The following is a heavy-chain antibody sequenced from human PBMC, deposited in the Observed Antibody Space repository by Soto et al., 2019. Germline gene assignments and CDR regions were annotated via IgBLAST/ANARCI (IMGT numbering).Heavy chain of an antibody. CDR3: ARNKVPAANENWFDP. CDR2: IIPILGIA. J-gene: IGHJ5*02. D-gene: IGHD2-2*01. Sequence: ASVKVSCKASGGTFSSYTISWVRQAPGQGLEWMGRIIPILGIANYAQKFQGRVTITADKSTSTAYMGLSSLRSEDTAVYYCARNKVPAANENWFDPWGQGTLVTVSS. V-gene: IGHV1-69*02. CDR1: GGTFSSYT.